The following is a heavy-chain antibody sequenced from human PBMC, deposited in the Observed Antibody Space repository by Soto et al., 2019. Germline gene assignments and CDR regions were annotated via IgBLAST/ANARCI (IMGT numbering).Heavy chain of an antibody. CDR3: ARDLSGDSREGYGMDV. CDR2: ISSSSTTI. V-gene: IGHV3-48*02. CDR1: GFTFSSYN. D-gene: IGHD4-17*01. Sequence: VQLVESGGHLVQPGGSLRLSCAASGFTFSSYNMNWVRQAPGKGLEWVSYISSSSTTIYYADSVKGRFTISRDNAKNSLYLHMNSLRDEDTAVYYCARDLSGDSREGYGMDVWGQGTTVTVSS. J-gene: IGHJ6*02.